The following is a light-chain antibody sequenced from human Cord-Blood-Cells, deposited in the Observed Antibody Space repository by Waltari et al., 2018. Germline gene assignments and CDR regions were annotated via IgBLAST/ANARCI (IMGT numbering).Light chain of an antibody. CDR3: QQSDSTPFT. CDR2: ASS. V-gene: IGKV1-39*01. J-gene: IGKJ3*01. Sequence: DIQMTQSPSSLSASVGDRVTLTCRASQSISSNLNWYQQKPGKAPKLLIYASSSLQSGVPSRFSGSGSGTDFTLTISSLQPEDFATYYCQQSDSTPFTFGPGTKVDIK. CDR1: QSISSN.